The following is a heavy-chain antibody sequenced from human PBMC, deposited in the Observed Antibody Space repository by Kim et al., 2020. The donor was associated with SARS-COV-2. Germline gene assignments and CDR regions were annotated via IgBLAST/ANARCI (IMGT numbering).Heavy chain of an antibody. Sequence: GGSLRLSCAASGFTFSSYAMSWVRQAPGKGLEWVSAISGSGGSTYYADSVKGRFTISRDNSKNTLYLQMNSLRAEDTAVYYCAKNYIKYYYDSSGYYYHFGYWGQGTLVTVSS. CDR2: ISGSGGST. J-gene: IGHJ4*02. D-gene: IGHD3-22*01. CDR1: GFTFSSYA. CDR3: AKNYIKYYYDSSGYYYHFGY. V-gene: IGHV3-23*01.